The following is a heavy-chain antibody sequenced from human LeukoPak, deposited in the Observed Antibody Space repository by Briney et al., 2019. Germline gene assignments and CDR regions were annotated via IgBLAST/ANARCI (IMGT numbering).Heavy chain of an antibody. V-gene: IGHV4-59*01. CDR3: ARVRNWSGYNALDC. D-gene: IGHD3-3*01. J-gene: IGHJ4*02. Sequence: PSETLSLTCTVLGDSMGTYHWSWIRQPPGKGLEWIGNIYYSGSTKYDPSLKSRVTMSIDTSKNQFSLKLTSVTAADTAVYYCARVRNWSGYNALDCWGQGTLVTVSS. CDR2: IYYSGST. CDR1: GDSMGTYH.